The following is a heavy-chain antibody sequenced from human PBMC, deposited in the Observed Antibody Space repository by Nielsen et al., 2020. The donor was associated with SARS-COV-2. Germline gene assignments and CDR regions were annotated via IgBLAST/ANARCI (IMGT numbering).Heavy chain of an antibody. Sequence: WIRQPPGKGLEWVSVIYSGGSSTYYADSVKGRFTISRDNSKNTLYLQMNSLRAEDTAVYYCAKELVITGRGQGTLVTVSS. CDR2: IYSGGSST. CDR3: AKELVITG. J-gene: IGHJ4*02. D-gene: IGHD3-22*01. V-gene: IGHV3-23*03.